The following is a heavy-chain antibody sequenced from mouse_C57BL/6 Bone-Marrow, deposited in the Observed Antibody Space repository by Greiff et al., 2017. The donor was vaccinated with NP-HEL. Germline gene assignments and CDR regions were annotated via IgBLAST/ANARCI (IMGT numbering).Heavy chain of an antibody. CDR2: INPSTGGT. Sequence: VQLQQSGPELVKPGASVKISCKASGYSFTGYYMNWVKQSPEKSLEWIGEINPSTGGTTYNQKFKAKATLTVDKSSSTAYMKLKSLTSEDSAVYYCARRHYYGSEDWYFDVWGTGTTVTVSS. CDR1: GYSFTGYY. J-gene: IGHJ1*03. D-gene: IGHD1-1*01. CDR3: ARRHYYGSEDWYFDV. V-gene: IGHV1-42*01.